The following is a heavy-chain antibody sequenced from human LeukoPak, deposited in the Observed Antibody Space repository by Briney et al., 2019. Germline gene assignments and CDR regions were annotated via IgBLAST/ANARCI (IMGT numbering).Heavy chain of an antibody. CDR1: GFTFDDYA. Sequence: PGGSLRLSCAASGFTFDDYAMHWVRQAPGKGLEWVSGISWNSGSIGYADSVKGRFTISRDNAKNSLYLQMNSLRAEDTALYYCAKGRYSSSHFDYWGQGTLVTVSS. CDR2: ISWNSGSI. D-gene: IGHD6-13*01. CDR3: AKGRYSSSHFDY. V-gene: IGHV3-9*01. J-gene: IGHJ4*02.